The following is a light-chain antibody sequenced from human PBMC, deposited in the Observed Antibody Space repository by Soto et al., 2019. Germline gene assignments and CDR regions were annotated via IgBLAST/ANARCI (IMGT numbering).Light chain of an antibody. CDR1: SSNIGNNY. Sequence: QSVLTQPPSVSAAPGQKVTISCSGSSSNIGNNYVSWYQQLPGTAPKLLIYENNKRPSGIPDRFSGSKSGTSATLGITGLQTGDEADYYCGTWDSSLSASYVFGTGTKLT. V-gene: IGLV1-51*02. J-gene: IGLJ1*01. CDR3: GTWDSSLSASYV. CDR2: ENN.